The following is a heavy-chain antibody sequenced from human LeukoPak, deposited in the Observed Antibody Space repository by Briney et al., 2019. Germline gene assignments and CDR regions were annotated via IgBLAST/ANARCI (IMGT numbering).Heavy chain of an antibody. CDR3: ARRPGGYTYGRQNFDY. CDR2: INPVDSDT. D-gene: IGHD5-18*01. J-gene: IGHJ4*02. CDR1: GYRFTSYC. Sequence: GEPLNISGKGSGYRFTSYCIGGVGQIPGKGLEWMGIINPVDSDTRYSPSFQGQVTISADKSISTAYLQWSSLKASDTAMYYCARRPGGYTYGRQNFDYWGQGTLVTVSS. V-gene: IGHV5-51*01.